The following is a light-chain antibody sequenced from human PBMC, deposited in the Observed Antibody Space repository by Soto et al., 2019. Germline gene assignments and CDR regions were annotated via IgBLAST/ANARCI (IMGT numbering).Light chain of an antibody. CDR2: DVT. CDR3: MCYAGGNNWV. J-gene: IGLJ3*02. Sequence: QSALTQPPSASGSPGQSVTISCTGTSSDVGTHGYVSWYQQHAGKAPKLMIYDVTKRPSGVPDRFSGSKSANTAPLTVSGLQAEDEAAYYCMCYAGGNNWVFGGGTKLTVL. V-gene: IGLV2-8*01. CDR1: SSDVGTHGY.